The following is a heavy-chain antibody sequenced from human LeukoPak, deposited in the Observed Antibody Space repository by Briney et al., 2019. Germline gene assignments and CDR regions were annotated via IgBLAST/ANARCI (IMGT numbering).Heavy chain of an antibody. CDR2: IKSKTDGGTT. Sequence: GGSLRLSCTASGFTFSNAWMSWVRQAPGKGLEWVGRIKSKTDGGTTDYAAPVKGRFTISRDDSKNTLYLQMNSLKTEDTAVYYCTTGTLNYDVLTGYFSYYLDYWGQGTLVTVSS. J-gene: IGHJ4*02. D-gene: IGHD3-9*01. CDR1: GFTFSNAW. V-gene: IGHV3-15*01. CDR3: TTGTLNYDVLTGYFSYYLDY.